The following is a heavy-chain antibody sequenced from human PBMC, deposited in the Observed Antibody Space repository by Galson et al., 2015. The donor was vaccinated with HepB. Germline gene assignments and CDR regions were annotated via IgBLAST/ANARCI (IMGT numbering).Heavy chain of an antibody. CDR1: GFTVSSNY. D-gene: IGHD2-21*02. Sequence: SLRLSCAASGFTVSSNYMTWVRQAPGKGLEWVSLLYIAGNTYYADSVKGRFTISRDNSKNTLYLQMNSLRAEDTAVYYCARVELVTATLDGFDIWGQGTMVTVSS. V-gene: IGHV3-53*01. CDR2: LYIAGNT. J-gene: IGHJ3*02. CDR3: ARVELVTATLDGFDI.